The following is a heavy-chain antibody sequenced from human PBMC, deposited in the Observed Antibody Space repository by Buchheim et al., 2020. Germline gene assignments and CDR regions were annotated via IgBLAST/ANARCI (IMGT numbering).Heavy chain of an antibody. CDR3: ASRISGYYYFDY. D-gene: IGHD3-22*01. V-gene: IGHV3-23*01. Sequence: EVQLLESGGGLVQPGGSLRLSCAASRFTFSSYAMSWVRQAPGKGLEWVSAISGYGDSTYYADSVKGRVTIPRDNSKNTLSLQMNSLRAEDTAVYYCASRISGYYYFDYWGQGTL. J-gene: IGHJ4*02. CDR1: RFTFSSYA. CDR2: ISGYGDST.